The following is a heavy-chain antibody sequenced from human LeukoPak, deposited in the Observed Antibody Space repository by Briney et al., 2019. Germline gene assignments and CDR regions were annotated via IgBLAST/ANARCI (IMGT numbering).Heavy chain of an antibody. J-gene: IGHJ3*02. CDR1: GFTFSSYA. CDR2: ISGSGGST. CDR3: AKENNKRPKYIVVVPADNPRDAFDI. Sequence: PGGSLILSCAASGFTFSSYAMSWVRQAPGKGLEWVSAISGSGGSTYYADSVKGRFTISRDNSKNTLYLQMNSLRAEDTAVYYCAKENNKRPKYIVVVPADNPRDAFDIWGQGTMVTVSS. V-gene: IGHV3-23*01. D-gene: IGHD2-2*01.